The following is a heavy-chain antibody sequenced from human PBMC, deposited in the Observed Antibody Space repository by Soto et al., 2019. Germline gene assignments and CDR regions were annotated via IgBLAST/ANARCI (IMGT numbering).Heavy chain of an antibody. D-gene: IGHD5-18*01. V-gene: IGHV3-30-3*01. CDR1: GFTFSSYA. CDR2: ISYDGSNK. Sequence: QVQLVESGGGVVQPGRSLRLSCAASGFTFSSYAMHWVRQAPGKGLEWVAVISYDGSNKYYADSVKGRFTISRDNSKNTLYLQMNSLRAEDTAVYYCERDKLIQLWSQTFDYWGQGTLVTVSS. J-gene: IGHJ4*02. CDR3: ERDKLIQLWSQTFDY.